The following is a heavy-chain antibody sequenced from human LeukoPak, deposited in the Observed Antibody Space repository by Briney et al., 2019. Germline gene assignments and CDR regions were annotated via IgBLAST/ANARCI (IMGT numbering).Heavy chain of an antibody. D-gene: IGHD1-26*01. CDR3: ARGGSYPPGRFDC. J-gene: IGHJ4*02. Sequence: ASVKVSCKASGYTFSAYYMHWVRQAPGQGLEWMGWISAYNGNTNYTQKIQGRVTMTTDTSTSTAYMELRSLRSDDTAVYYCARGGSYPPGRFDCWGQGTLVTVSS. V-gene: IGHV1-18*04. CDR1: GYTFSAYY. CDR2: ISAYNGNT.